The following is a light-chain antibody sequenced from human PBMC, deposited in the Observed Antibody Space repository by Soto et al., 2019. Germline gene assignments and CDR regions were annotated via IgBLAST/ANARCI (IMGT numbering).Light chain of an antibody. CDR1: QSVSNNY. J-gene: IGKJ5*01. V-gene: IGKV3-20*01. Sequence: EIVLTQSPGTLSLSPWERATLSCRASQSVSNNYLAWYQQKPGQAPRPLIYGASSRATGIPDRFSGGGSGTDFTLTISRLEPEDSAVYCCQQYGNSPRTFGQGTRLEIK. CDR3: QQYGNSPRT. CDR2: GAS.